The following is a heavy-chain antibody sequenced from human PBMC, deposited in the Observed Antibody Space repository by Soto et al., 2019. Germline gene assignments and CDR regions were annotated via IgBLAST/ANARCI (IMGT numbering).Heavy chain of an antibody. J-gene: IGHJ6*02. Sequence: QITLKESGPTLVKPTQTLTLTCTFSGFSLHTSGVGVGWIRQPPGKALEWLALIYWEHEKRYSPSLRSRLTXXXXTXXXXXXXXXXXXXXXXXXXXXXXXXXXXXXXXXXXGLDVWGPGATVTVSS. V-gene: IGHV2-5*02. CDR3: XXXXXXXXXXXXXGLDV. CDR2: IYWEHEK. CDR1: GFSLHTSGVG.